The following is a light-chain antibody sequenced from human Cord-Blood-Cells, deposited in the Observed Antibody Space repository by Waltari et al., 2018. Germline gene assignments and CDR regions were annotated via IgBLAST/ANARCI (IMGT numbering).Light chain of an antibody. Sequence: QSALTQPASVSGSPGQSITISCTGTSSDVGGYNLVSWYQQHPGKAPKLMIYEVSKRPSGVSNRFSGSKSGNTASLTISGLQAEDEADYYCCSYAGGSTLVFGGGTKLTVL. CDR3: CSYAGGSTLV. CDR1: SSDVGGYNL. CDR2: EVS. V-gene: IGLV2-23*02. J-gene: IGLJ2*01.